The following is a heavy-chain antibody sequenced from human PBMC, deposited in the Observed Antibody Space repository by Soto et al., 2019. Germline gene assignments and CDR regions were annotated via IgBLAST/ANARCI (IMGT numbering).Heavy chain of an antibody. Sequence: QVQLVESGGGVVQPGRSLRLSCAASGFTFSSYGMHWVRQAPGKGLEWVAVIWYDGSNKYYADSVKGRFTISRDNSKNTLYLQMNSLRAVDTAVYYCARDQVGDYHRPTPKGGMDVWGQGTTVTVSS. CDR3: ARDQVGDYHRPTPKGGMDV. CDR1: GFTFSSYG. CDR2: IWYDGSNK. V-gene: IGHV3-33*01. J-gene: IGHJ6*02. D-gene: IGHD4-17*01.